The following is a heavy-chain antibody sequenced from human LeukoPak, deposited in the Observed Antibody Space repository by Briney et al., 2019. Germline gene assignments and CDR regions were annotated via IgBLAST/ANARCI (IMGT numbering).Heavy chain of an antibody. CDR3: ARTRGSHISMAYLDY. D-gene: IGHD2/OR15-2a*01. Sequence: ASVKVSCKASGYTFSDNFMHWVRQAPGQGLEWMGWINPKNGDTNYAQKFPGRVTMTRDTSISTAYMELSSLRSDDTAVYYCARTRGSHISMAYLDYWGQGTLVTVSS. V-gene: IGHV1-2*02. J-gene: IGHJ4*02. CDR1: GYTFSDNF. CDR2: INPKNGDT.